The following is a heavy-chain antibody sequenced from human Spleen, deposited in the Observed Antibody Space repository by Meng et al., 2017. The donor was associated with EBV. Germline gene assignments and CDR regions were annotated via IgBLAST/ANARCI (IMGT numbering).Heavy chain of an antibody. J-gene: IGHJ5*02. CDR3: AKGHGGTYSGNWLDP. CDR1: GFTFSNFG. Sequence: QVQLVESGGGVVQPGRPLRVSCAASGFTFSNFGMHWVRQAPGKGLEWVAVIAYDGVNKVYGDSVKGRFTISRDNSKNTVYLQMNSLRPEDTAVYYCAKGHGGTYSGNWLDPRGQGALVTVSA. V-gene: IGHV3-30*18. CDR2: IAYDGVNK. D-gene: IGHD1-26*01.